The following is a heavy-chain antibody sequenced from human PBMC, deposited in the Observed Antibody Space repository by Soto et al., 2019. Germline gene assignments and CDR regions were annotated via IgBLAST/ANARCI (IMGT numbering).Heavy chain of an antibody. J-gene: IGHJ4*02. CDR1: GFTFSSYA. CDR3: AKYKPMTQTRPYFGY. Sequence: EVQLLESGGDLIQPGGSLRLSCAASGFTFSSYAMSWVRQAPGKGLGWVSAISTSGGTTFYADSVKGRFTISRDNSRNTLYLQINSLRAEDTAIYYCAKYKPMTQTRPYFGYRGQGTLVTVSS. V-gene: IGHV3-23*01. CDR2: ISTSGGTT. D-gene: IGHD3-22*01.